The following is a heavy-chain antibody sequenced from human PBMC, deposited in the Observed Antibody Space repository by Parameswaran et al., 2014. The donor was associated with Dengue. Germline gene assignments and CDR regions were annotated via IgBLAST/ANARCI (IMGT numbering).Heavy chain of an antibody. V-gene: IGHV1-46*01. Sequence: WVRQAPGQGLEWMGIINPSGGSTSYAQKFQGRVTMTRDTSTSTVYMELSSLRSEDTAVYYCARVRTGSGWSIHYYYYGMDVWGQGTTVTVSS. CDR3: ARVRTGSGWSIHYYYYGMDV. J-gene: IGHJ6*02. D-gene: IGHD6-19*01. CDR2: INPSGGST.